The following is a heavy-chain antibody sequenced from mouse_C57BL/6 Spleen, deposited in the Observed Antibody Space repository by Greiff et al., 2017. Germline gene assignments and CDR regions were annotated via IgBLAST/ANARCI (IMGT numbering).Heavy chain of an antibody. V-gene: IGHV1-61*01. Sequence: QVQLQQPGAELVRPGSSVKLSCKASGYTFTSYWIDWVKQRPGQGLEWIGNIYPSDSETHYNQKFKDKATLTVAKSSSTAYMQLSSLTSEDSAVYYCARGYYGCDGEFAYWGQGTLVTVSA. D-gene: IGHD2-2*01. CDR2: IYPSDSET. CDR1: GYTFTSYW. J-gene: IGHJ3*01. CDR3: ARGYYGCDGEFAY.